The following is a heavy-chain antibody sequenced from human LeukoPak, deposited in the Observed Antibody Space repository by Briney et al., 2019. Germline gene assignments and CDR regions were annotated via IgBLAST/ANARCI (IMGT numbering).Heavy chain of an antibody. CDR3: AALDIVVVPAAIDP. CDR1: GASFSTNY. CDR2: VFDSGST. Sequence: SETLSLTCSVSGASFSTNYWSWIRQPPGRGLEWIGYVFDSGSTNYNPSLKSRVTISVETSTKQFSLRLSSVAAADTAVYYCAALDIVVVPAAIDPWGQGTLVTVSS. V-gene: IGHV4-59*08. D-gene: IGHD2-2*01. J-gene: IGHJ5*02.